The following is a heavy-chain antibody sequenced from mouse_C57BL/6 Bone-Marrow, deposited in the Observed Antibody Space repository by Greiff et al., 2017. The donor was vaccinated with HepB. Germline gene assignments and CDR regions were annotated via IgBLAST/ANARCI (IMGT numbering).Heavy chain of an antibody. V-gene: IGHV7-3*01. D-gene: IGHD2-1*01. J-gene: IGHJ2*01. CDR1: GFTFTDYY. CDR3: ARYRRFLPDYFDY. CDR2: IRNNANGYTT. Sequence: EVTLVESGGGLVQPGGSLSLSCAASGFTFTDYYMSWVRQPPGKALEWLGFIRNNANGYTTEYSASVKGRFTISRDNSQSILYLQMNALRAEDSATYYCARYRRFLPDYFDYWGQGTTLTVSS.